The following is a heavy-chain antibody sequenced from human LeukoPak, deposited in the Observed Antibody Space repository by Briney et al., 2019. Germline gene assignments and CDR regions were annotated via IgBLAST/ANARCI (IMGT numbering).Heavy chain of an antibody. D-gene: IGHD7-27*01. CDR1: GSTFSSYS. J-gene: IGHJ4*02. CDR2: ISSSSSYI. V-gene: IGHV3-21*01. CDR3: ARLGTGDDY. Sequence: GGSLRLSCAASGSTFSSYSMNWVRQAPGKGLEWVSSISSSSSYIYHADSVKGRFTISRDNAKNSLYLQMNSLRAEDTAVYYCARLGTGDDYWGQGTLVTVSS.